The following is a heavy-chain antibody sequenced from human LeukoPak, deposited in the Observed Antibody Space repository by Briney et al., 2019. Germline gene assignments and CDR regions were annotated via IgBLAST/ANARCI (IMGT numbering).Heavy chain of an antibody. CDR2: IGPHSSAT. V-gene: IGHV1-2*02. Sequence: GASMKVSCKSSGFTFTDYYIHWVRQAPGQGLEWMGYIGPHSSATSSPQEFQGRVTMTRDTSTSTVYMELSSLRSEDTAVYYCARDHGSAYYRAPRHWGQGTLVTVSS. J-gene: IGHJ4*02. CDR1: GFTFTDYY. CDR3: ARDHGSAYYRAPRH. D-gene: IGHD3-10*01.